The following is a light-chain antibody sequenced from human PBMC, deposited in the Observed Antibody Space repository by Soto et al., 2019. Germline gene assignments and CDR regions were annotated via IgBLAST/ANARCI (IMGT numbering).Light chain of an antibody. CDR2: GAS. CDR1: QSVSSD. J-gene: IGKJ1*01. CDR3: QQYNKWPRT. V-gene: IGKV3-15*01. Sequence: EIVMTQSPVTLSVSPGERATLSCRASQSVSSDLVWYQQKPGQAPRLLIYGASTRATGIPARFSGSGSGTEFTLTISSLQSEDFAVYYCQQYNKWPRTFGQGTKVEIK.